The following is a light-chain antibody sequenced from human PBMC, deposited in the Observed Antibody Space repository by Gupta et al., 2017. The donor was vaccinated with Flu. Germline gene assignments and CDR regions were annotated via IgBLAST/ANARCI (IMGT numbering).Light chain of an antibody. J-gene: IGLJ1*01. V-gene: IGLV2-11*01. CDR3: CSYAGSSTYV. CDR1: SSDVGGYNY. CDR2: DVS. Sequence: VTISCTGTSSDVGGYNYVSWYQHHPGKAPKLMIYDVSKRPSGVPDRFSGSKSGNTASLTISGLQAEDEADYYCCSYAGSSTYVFGGGTKVTVL.